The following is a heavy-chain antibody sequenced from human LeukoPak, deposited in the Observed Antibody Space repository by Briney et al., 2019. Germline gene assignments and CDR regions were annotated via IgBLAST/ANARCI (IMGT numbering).Heavy chain of an antibody. CDR1: GFTFSSYE. Sequence: GGSLRLSCAASGFTFSSYEMNWVRQAPGKGLEWVANIKQDGSEKYYVDSVKGRFTISRDNAKNSLYLQMNSLRAEDTAVYYCARGVYFKGGWQNSYYYYYMDVWGKGTTVTVSS. J-gene: IGHJ6*03. V-gene: IGHV3-7*01. D-gene: IGHD6-19*01. CDR2: IKQDGSEK. CDR3: ARGVYFKGGWQNSYYYYYMDV.